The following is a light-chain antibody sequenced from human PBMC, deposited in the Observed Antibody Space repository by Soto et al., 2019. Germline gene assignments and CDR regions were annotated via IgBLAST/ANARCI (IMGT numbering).Light chain of an antibody. CDR3: QQYDNLLT. Sequence: DIQMTQSPSSLSASVGDRVIITCQASQDISNSLNWYQQKPGKAPKLLIYDASNLETGVPSRFSGSGSGTDFTFTISSLQPEDIATYYCQQYDNLLTFGGGTKVEIK. V-gene: IGKV1-33*01. J-gene: IGKJ4*01. CDR1: QDISNS. CDR2: DAS.